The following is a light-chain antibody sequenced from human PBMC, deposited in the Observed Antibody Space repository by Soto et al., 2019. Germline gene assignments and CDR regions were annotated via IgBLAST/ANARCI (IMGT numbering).Light chain of an antibody. V-gene: IGLV2-11*01. CDR2: DVS. Sequence: QSALTQPRSVSGSPGQSVTISCTGTSSDVGGYDFVSWYQQHPGKATKLMSSDVSKRPSGVPDRFSGSKSGNTASLTISGLQAEDEAEYYCSSYTNINTRACVFGTGTKLTVL. CDR1: SSDVGGYDF. CDR3: SSYTNINTRACV. J-gene: IGLJ1*01.